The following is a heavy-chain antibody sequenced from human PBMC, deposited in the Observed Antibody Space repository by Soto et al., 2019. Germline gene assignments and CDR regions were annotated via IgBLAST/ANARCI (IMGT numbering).Heavy chain of an antibody. Sequence: SETPSLTCSVSGGSISSGDSYWSWIRQPPMKGLEWIGYISYSGSTSYNVSLKSRVSISVDTSKNQVSLKLSSVTADDTAMYYCARWSYLDYWGQGTRVTVSS. CDR3: ARWSYLDY. CDR2: ISYSGST. D-gene: IGHD3-3*01. CDR1: GGSISSGDSY. V-gene: IGHV4-30-4*01. J-gene: IGHJ4*02.